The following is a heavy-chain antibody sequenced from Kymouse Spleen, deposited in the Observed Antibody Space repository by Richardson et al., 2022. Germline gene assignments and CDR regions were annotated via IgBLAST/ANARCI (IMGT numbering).Heavy chain of an antibody. D-gene: IGHD3-3*01. CDR2: IYYSGST. CDR3: ARTIFGVVISGMDV. V-gene: IGHV4-39*01. J-gene: IGHJ6*02. Sequence: QLQLQESGPGLVKPSETLSLTCTVSGGSISSSSYYWGWIRQPPGKGLEWIGSIYYSGSTYYNPSLKSRVTISVDTSKNQFSLKLSSVTAADTAVYYCARTIFGVVISGMDVWGQGTTVTVSS. CDR1: GGSISSSSYY.